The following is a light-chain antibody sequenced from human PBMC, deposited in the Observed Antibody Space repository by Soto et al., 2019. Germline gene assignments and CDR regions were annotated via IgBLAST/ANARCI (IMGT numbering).Light chain of an antibody. Sequence: EIVMTHSPATLSVSPGERATLSCRASQTVSNNLAWYQQKPGQAPRLLIFGASTRATGVPARFSGSGSGTEFTLTISSLQSEDFALYYCQQYNYWPRTFGQGTKVDIK. V-gene: IGKV3-15*01. CDR3: QQYNYWPRT. CDR1: QTVSNN. CDR2: GAS. J-gene: IGKJ1*01.